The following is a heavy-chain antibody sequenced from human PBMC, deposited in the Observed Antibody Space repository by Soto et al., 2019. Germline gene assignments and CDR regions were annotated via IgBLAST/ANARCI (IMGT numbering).Heavy chain of an antibody. J-gene: IGHJ6*02. CDR3: XXXXXNYDFXXXXXXXXXXXXXXV. V-gene: IGHV5-51*01. CDR2: IYPGDSDT. D-gene: IGHD3-3*01. Sequence: GESLKISCKGSGYSFTSYWIGWVRQMPGKGLEWMGIIYPGDSDTRYSPSFQGQVTISADKSINSVYLQWSSLKASDTATYYXXXXXXNYDFXXXXXXXXXXXXXXVCXQGTTVPVSS. CDR1: GYSFTSYW.